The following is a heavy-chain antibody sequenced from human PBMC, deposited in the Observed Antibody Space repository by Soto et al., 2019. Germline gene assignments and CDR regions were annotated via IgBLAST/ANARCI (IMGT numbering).Heavy chain of an antibody. D-gene: IGHD3-9*01. CDR3: ATYYDILTGIDY. Sequence: EVQLVESGGGLVKPGGSLRLSCAASGFTFSSYSMNWVRQAPGKGLEWVSSISSSSSYIYYADSVKGRFTISRDNAKNSLYLQMNSLRAEDTAVYYCATYYDILTGIDYWGQGTLVTVSS. CDR2: ISSSSSYI. CDR1: GFTFSSYS. V-gene: IGHV3-21*01. J-gene: IGHJ4*02.